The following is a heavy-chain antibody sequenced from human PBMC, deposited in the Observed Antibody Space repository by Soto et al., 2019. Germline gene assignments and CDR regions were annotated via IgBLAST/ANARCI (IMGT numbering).Heavy chain of an antibody. Sequence: PSETLSLTCTVSGGSISSSSYYWGWIRQPPGKGLEWIGSIYYSGSTYYNPSLKSRVTISVDTSKNQFSLKLSSVTAADTAVYYCARQIVVVIAHFDPWGQGTLVTVSS. CDR3: ARQIVVVIAHFDP. CDR2: IYYSGST. CDR1: GGSISSSSYY. V-gene: IGHV4-39*01. J-gene: IGHJ5*02. D-gene: IGHD2-21*01.